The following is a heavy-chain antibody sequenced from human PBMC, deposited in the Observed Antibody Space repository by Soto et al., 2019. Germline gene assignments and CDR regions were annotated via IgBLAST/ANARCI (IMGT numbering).Heavy chain of an antibody. D-gene: IGHD2-21*02. J-gene: IGHJ6*02. CDR1: GSTFSSYT. V-gene: IGHV1-69*02. Sequence: QVQLVQSGAEVRKPGSSVKVSCKASGSTFSSYTVNWVRQAPGQGLEWIGRIIPILGITNYARRFQGRVTITADRSTNTAYMELTSPTSEDRAVYYCARRRYCGADCYSKFYYGMDVWGQGTTVTVSS. CDR3: ARRRYCGADCYSKFYYGMDV. CDR2: IIPILGIT.